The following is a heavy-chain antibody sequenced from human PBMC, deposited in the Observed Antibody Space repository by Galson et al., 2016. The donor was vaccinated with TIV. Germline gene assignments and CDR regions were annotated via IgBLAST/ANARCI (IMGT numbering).Heavy chain of an antibody. J-gene: IGHJ3*02. CDR3: ANRGYSSWYSFEI. V-gene: IGHV1-3*01. CDR2: INPGNGNT. CDR1: GYTFINYA. Sequence: SVKVSCKASGYTFINYAMYWVRQAPGQRLEWMGWINPGNGNTRYSETFRGRVTLTSETSATTAAMVLTSLTSDDPAVDYCANRGYSSWYSFEIWGQGTMVTVSS. D-gene: IGHD6-13*01.